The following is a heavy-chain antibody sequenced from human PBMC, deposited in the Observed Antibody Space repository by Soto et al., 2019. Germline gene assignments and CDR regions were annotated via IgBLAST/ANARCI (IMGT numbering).Heavy chain of an antibody. Sequence: GGSLRLSGAASGFTFSEHYMDWARQAPGQGLAWVGRSRNKVNGYTTSYADSVKGRFNISRDNSKNTLYLQMNSLRAEDTAVYYCARERSHYDSSGYYVNWFDPWGQGTLVTVSS. V-gene: IGHV3-72*01. D-gene: IGHD3-22*01. CDR3: ARERSHYDSSGYYVNWFDP. J-gene: IGHJ5*02. CDR1: GFTFSEHY. CDR2: SRNKVNGYTT.